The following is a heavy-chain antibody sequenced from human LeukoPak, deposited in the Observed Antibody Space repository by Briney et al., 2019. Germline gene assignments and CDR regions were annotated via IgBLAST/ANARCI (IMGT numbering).Heavy chain of an antibody. CDR1: GITFSSYW. D-gene: IGHD4-23*01. Sequence: GGSLRLSCAGSGITFSSYWMHWVRQAPGKGLVWVSRINSDGRSTNYADSVKGRFTLSRDNAKNTLYLQMNSLRAEDTAVYYCARSAYPGNSVIEDWGRGTLVTVSS. J-gene: IGHJ4*02. V-gene: IGHV3-74*01. CDR2: INSDGRST. CDR3: ARSAYPGNSVIED.